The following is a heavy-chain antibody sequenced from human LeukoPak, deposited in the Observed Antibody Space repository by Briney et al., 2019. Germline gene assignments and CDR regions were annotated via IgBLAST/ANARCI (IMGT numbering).Heavy chain of an antibody. V-gene: IGHV3-30*18. Sequence: GRSLRLSCAASGFTFSSYGMHWVRQAPGKGLEWVAVISYDGSNKYYADSVKGRFTISRDNSKKTLYLQMNSLRAEDTAVYYCAKDYGSGSYSVFDYWGQGTLVTVSS. CDR3: AKDYGSGSYSVFDY. CDR1: GFTFSSYG. J-gene: IGHJ4*02. D-gene: IGHD3-10*01. CDR2: ISYDGSNK.